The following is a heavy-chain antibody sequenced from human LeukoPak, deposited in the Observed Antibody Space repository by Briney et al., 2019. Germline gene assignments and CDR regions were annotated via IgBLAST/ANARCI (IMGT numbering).Heavy chain of an antibody. CDR1: GASISGGTYY. CDR2: IYYTGST. V-gene: IGHV4-39*01. J-gene: IGHJ4*02. CDR3: ARRGGSGRAFDY. D-gene: IGHD1-26*01. Sequence: SETLSLTCSVSGASISGGTYYWGWIRRPPGKGLEWIGSIYYTGSTYDNPSLKSRVTISVDTSKNQFSLKLSSVTAADTAVYYCARRGGSGRAFDYWGQGALVTVSS.